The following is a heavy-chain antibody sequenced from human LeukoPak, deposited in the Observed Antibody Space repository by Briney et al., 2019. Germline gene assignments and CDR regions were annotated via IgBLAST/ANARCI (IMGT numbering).Heavy chain of an antibody. J-gene: IGHJ4*02. D-gene: IGHD6-19*01. CDR1: GFTFSDHH. Sequence: GGSLRLSCEGSGFTFSDHHMDWARQAPGMGLEWVGRGPARSKPNSCSTQYAASVRGRFTISRDDSKNSLYLQMISLTTEDMAMYYCVRVITTDRGWYTFDLWGQGVPVTVSS. CDR2: GPARSKPNSCST. V-gene: IGHV3-72*01. CDR3: VRVITTDRGWYTFDL.